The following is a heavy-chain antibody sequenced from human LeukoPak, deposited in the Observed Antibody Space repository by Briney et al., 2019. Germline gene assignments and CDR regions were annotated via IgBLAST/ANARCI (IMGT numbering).Heavy chain of an antibody. V-gene: IGHV3-30*02. CDR1: GFTFSSYG. Sequence: GSLRLSCAASGFTFSSYGMHWVRQAPGKGLEWVAFIRYDGSNKYYADSVKGRFTISRDNSKNTLYLQMNSLRAEDTAVYYCAIPADDFWSGHFVYWGQGTLVTVSS. J-gene: IGHJ4*02. D-gene: IGHD3-3*01. CDR3: AIPADDFWSGHFVY. CDR2: IRYDGSNK.